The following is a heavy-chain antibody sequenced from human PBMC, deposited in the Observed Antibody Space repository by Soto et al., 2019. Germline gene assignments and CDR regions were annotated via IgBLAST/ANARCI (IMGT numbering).Heavy chain of an antibody. V-gene: IGHV4-59*01. J-gene: IGHJ5*02. CDR2: IYYSGST. Sequence: SETLSLTCTVSGGSISSYYWSWIRQPPGKGLERIGYIYYSGSTNYNPSLKSRVTISVDTSKNQFSLKLSSVTAADTAVYYCARDHRRFDPWGQGTLVTVSS. CDR1: GGSISSYY. CDR3: ARDHRRFDP.